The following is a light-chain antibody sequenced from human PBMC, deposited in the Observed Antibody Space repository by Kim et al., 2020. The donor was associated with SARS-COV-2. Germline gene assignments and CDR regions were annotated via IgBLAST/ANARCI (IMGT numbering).Light chain of an antibody. Sequence: ALGQAVMITCQGDSLRSYYATWYQQKPGQAPIVVIYGKNNRPSGIPDRFSGSSSGNTASLTITGTQAGDEADYYCNSRDSNDNVVFGGGTQLTVL. CDR3: NSRDSNDNVV. CDR2: GKN. CDR1: SLRSYY. V-gene: IGLV3-19*01. J-gene: IGLJ2*01.